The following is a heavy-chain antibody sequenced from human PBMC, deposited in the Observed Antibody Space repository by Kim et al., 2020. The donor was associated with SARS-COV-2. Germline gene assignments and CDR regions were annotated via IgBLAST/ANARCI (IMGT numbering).Heavy chain of an antibody. CDR3: ARASSWYLYYYYGMDV. D-gene: IGHD6-13*01. Sequence: SGTLSLTCTVSGYSISSGYYWCCIRQPPGEGLEWIGGSYHSGGTTYNPSLKIRVTISVDTSKHQFPLKLSSVTAADTAVYYCARASSWYLYYYYGMDVWGQGTTVTVSS. CDR1: GYSISSGYY. J-gene: IGHJ6*02. CDR2: SYHSGGT. V-gene: IGHV4-38-2*02.